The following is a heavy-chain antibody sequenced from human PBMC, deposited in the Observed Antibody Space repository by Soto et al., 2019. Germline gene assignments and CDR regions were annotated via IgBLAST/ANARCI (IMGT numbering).Heavy chain of an antibody. Sequence: QVQLVESGGGVVQPGRSLRLSCAASGFTFSSYAMHWVRQAPGKGLEWVAVISYDGSNKYYADSVKGRFTISRDNSKNTLYLQMNSLRAEDTAVYYCARGADYYDSSGFHDYWGQGTLVTVSS. CDR3: ARGADYYDSSGFHDY. CDR2: ISYDGSNK. D-gene: IGHD3-22*01. V-gene: IGHV3-30-3*01. J-gene: IGHJ4*02. CDR1: GFTFSSYA.